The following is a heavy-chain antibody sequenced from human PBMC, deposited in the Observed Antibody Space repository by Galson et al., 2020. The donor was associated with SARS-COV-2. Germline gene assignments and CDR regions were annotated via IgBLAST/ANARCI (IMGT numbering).Heavy chain of an antibody. Sequence: SETLSLTCTVSGGSISNHDWWRWVRQPPGKGLEWIGEISQSVTTHYNPSLKSRVTISGDKSKNQITLKLSSVTAADTAVYYCARDSGYCTDGVCYRYGYFVLCVRGSLVTVSS. D-gene: IGHD2-8*01. CDR3: ARDSGYCTDGVCYRYGYFVL. V-gene: IGHV4-4*02. CDR1: GGSISNHDW. CDR2: ISQSVTT. J-gene: IGHJ2*01.